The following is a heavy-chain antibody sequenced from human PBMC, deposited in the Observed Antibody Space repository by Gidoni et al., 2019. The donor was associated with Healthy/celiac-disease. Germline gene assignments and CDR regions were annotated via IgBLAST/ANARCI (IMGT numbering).Heavy chain of an antibody. CDR2: IYWNDDK. D-gene: IGHD6-13*01. V-gene: IGHV2-5*01. CDR3: AHSRIAAAGTRPFGFDP. CDR1: GFSLSTSGVG. J-gene: IGHJ5*02. Sequence: QITLKESGPTLVKPTQTLTLTCTFSGFSLSTSGVGVGWIRQPPGEALEWLALIYWNDDKRYSPSLKSRLTITKDTSKNQVVLTMTNMDPVDTATYYCAHSRIAAAGTRPFGFDPWGQGTLVTVSS.